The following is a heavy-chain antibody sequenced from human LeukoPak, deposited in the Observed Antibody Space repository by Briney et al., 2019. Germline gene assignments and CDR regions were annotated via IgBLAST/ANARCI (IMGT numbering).Heavy chain of an antibody. CDR1: GYSFTSYW. J-gene: IGHJ4*02. V-gene: IGHV5-51*01. D-gene: IGHD6-19*01. CDR3: ARRVIAVAGMGTFDY. CDR2: IYPGDSDT. Sequence: GESLKISCRGSGYSFTSYWIGWVRQMPGKGLEWMGIIYPGDSDTRYSPSFQGQVTISADKSISTAYLQWSSLKASDTAMYYCARRVIAVAGMGTFDYWGQGTLVTVSS.